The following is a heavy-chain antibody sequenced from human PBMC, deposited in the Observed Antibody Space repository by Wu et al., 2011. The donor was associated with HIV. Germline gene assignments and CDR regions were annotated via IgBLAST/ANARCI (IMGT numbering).Heavy chain of an antibody. D-gene: IGHD3-9*01. Sequence: QVQLVQSGAEVKKPGASVKVSCKASGYTFTGYYMHWVRQAPGQGLEWMGWINPNSGGTNYAQKFQGRVTMTRDTSISTAYMELSRLRSDDTAVYYCAREAFSWGVRYFDWGRSGWFDPWGQGTLVTVSS. CDR3: AREAFSWGVRYFDWGRSGWFDP. CDR2: INPNSGGT. CDR1: GYTFTGYY. J-gene: IGHJ5*02. V-gene: IGHV1-2*02.